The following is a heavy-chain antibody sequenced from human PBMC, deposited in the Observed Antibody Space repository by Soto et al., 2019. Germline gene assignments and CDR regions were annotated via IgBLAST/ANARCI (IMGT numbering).Heavy chain of an antibody. CDR1: GFTFTSSA. CDR2: IAAGSGNT. Sequence: SVKVSCKASGFTFTSSAFQWVRQARGQRLEWLGWIAAGSGNTNYAQRFQDRVTLTRDMSTATTYMELSRLTSEDTAIYYCAADATAWQQMVPSDYWGQGTLVTVSS. J-gene: IGHJ4*02. CDR3: AADATAWQQMVPSDY. V-gene: IGHV1-58*01. D-gene: IGHD2-8*01.